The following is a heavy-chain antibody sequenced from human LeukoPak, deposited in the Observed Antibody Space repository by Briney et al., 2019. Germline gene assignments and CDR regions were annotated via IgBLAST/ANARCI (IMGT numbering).Heavy chain of an antibody. CDR1: GNYW. CDR3: VSFYEAY. D-gene: IGHD2/OR15-2a*01. V-gene: IGHV3-74*01. CDR2: INSDGSWT. Sequence: GGSLRLSCTASGNYWMHWVRQAPGKGLVWVSHINSDGSWTSYADSVKGRFTISKDNAKNTVYLQMNNLRAEDTAVYYCVSFYEAYWGRGTLVTVSS. J-gene: IGHJ4*02.